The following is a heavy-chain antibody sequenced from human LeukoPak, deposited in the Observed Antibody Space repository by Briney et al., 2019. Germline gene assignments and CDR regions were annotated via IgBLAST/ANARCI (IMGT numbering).Heavy chain of an antibody. Sequence: ASVKVSCKASGYTFTSYDINWVRQATGQGLEWMGWMNPNSGNTGYAQKFQGRVTMTRNTSISTAYMELSSLRSEDTAVYYCARGRWAAAAFNWFDPWGQGTPVTVSS. CDR1: GYTFTSYD. J-gene: IGHJ5*02. V-gene: IGHV1-8*01. CDR3: ARGRWAAAAFNWFDP. D-gene: IGHD6-13*01. CDR2: MNPNSGNT.